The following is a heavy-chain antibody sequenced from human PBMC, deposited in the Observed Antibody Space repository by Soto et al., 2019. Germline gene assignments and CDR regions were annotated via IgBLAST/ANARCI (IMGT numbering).Heavy chain of an antibody. CDR3: ARSPYYYDSSGYSYYYGMDV. CDR1: GFTFSSYW. Sequence: GGSLRLSCAASGFTFSSYWMHWVRQAPGKGLVWVSHINSDGSDTTYADSVKGRFTISRDNAKNMLYLQMNSLRAEDTALYYCARSPYYYDSSGYSYYYGMDVWGQGTTVTVSS. CDR2: INSDGSDT. J-gene: IGHJ6*02. D-gene: IGHD3-22*01. V-gene: IGHV3-74*01.